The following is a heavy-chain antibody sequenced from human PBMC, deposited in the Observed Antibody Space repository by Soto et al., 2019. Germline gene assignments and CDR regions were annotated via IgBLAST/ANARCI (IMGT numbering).Heavy chain of an antibody. J-gene: IGHJ4*02. CDR2: IGRKAKNYAT. CDR1: GFIFSGSA. Sequence: EVHLVQSGGGLVQPGGSLKLSCAASGFIFSGSAMHWVRQASGKGLEWVGRIGRKAKNYATEYGASVEGRFTISRDDSKNTTFLLMNSLKSEDTAVYFCVRQWTVVSPLDHWGQGTLVTVSS. CDR3: VRQWTVVSPLDH. D-gene: IGHD2-15*01. V-gene: IGHV3-73*02.